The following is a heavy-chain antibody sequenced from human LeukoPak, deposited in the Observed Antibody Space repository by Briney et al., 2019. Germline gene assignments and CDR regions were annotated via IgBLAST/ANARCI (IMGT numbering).Heavy chain of an antibody. Sequence: SETLSLTCTVSGGSISSGGYYWSWIRQHPGKGLEWIGYIYYSGSTYYNPSLKSRVTISVDTSKNQFSLKLSSVTAADTAVYYCASRPHFWSGFFYWGQGTLDTVSS. J-gene: IGHJ4*02. V-gene: IGHV4-31*03. CDR1: GGSISSGGYY. CDR2: IYYSGST. D-gene: IGHD3-3*01. CDR3: ASRPHFWSGFFY.